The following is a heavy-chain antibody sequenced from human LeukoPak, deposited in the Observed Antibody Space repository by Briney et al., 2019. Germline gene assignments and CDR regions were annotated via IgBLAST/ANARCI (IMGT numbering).Heavy chain of an antibody. V-gene: IGHV3-21*01. CDR3: ARDWGLMTTVVEYYYYMDV. D-gene: IGHD4-23*01. Sequence: PGGSLRLSCAASGFTFSSYSMNWVRQAPGKGLEWVSSISSISSYIYYADSVKGRFTISRDNAKNSLYLQMNSLRAEDTAVYYCARDWGLMTTVVEYYYYMDVWGKGTTVTVSS. J-gene: IGHJ6*03. CDR2: ISSISSYI. CDR1: GFTFSSYS.